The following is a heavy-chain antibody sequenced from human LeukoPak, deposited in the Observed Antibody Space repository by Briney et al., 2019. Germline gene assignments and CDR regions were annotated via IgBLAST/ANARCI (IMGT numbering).Heavy chain of an antibody. CDR3: ATGSRFFDY. D-gene: IGHD3-10*01. J-gene: IGHJ4*02. V-gene: IGHV3-7*01. CDR1: AFTFSTYW. Sequence: GGSLRLSCAASAFTFSTYWMTWVRQAPGKGLEWVANIKQDGSDKYYVDSVKGRFTISRDNAKNSLYLQMNSLRAEDTAVYYCATGSRFFDYWGQGTLVTVSS. CDR2: IKQDGSDK.